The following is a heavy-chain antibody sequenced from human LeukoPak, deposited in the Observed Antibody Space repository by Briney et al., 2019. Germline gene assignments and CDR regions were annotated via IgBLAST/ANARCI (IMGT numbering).Heavy chain of an antibody. CDR1: GGSSSGYY. D-gene: IGHD3-16*02. Sequence: PSETLSLTCAVYGGSSSGYYWSWIRQPPGKGLEWIGEINHSGSTNYNPSLKSRVTISVDTSKNQFSLKLSSVTAADTAVYYCARGRRGGYDYVWGSYRQPLFDYWGQGTLVTVSS. CDR2: INHSGST. V-gene: IGHV4-34*01. CDR3: ARGRRGGYDYVWGSYRQPLFDY. J-gene: IGHJ4*02.